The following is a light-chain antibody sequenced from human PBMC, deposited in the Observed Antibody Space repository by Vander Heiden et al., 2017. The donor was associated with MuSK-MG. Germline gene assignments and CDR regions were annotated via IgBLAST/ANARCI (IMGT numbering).Light chain of an antibody. Sequence: QSALTQPASVSGSPGQSNSISCIGASSDIGAYNFVSWYQHHRGTAPKLIIHEVSDRPSGVSNRFSGSKSANTASLTISGLQPEDEAVYYCSAYTTSSTIVFGGGTQVTVL. V-gene: IGLV2-14*01. CDR2: EVS. J-gene: IGLJ3*02. CDR1: SSDIGAYNF. CDR3: SAYTTSSTIV.